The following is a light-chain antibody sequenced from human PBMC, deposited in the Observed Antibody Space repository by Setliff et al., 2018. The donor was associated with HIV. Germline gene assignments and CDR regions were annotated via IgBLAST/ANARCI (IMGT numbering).Light chain of an antibody. V-gene: IGLV7-43*01. CDR3: LPYCSGAWV. Sequence: QAVVTQAPSLTVSPGGTVTLTCGCNTGAVTSDFYPTWIQQIPGQAPRAVIQNANIKYSWTPPRFSGSLIGGKAALTVSGVQPEDEADYYCLPYCSGAWVFGGGTKVTVL. CDR2: NAN. CDR1: TGAVTSDFY. J-gene: IGLJ3*02.